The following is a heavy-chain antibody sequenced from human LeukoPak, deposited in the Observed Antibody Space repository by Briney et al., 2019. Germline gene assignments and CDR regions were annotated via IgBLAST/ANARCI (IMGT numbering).Heavy chain of an antibody. D-gene: IGHD3-3*01. CDR3: ARSARLMKGVVEVTALDD. V-gene: IGHV3-48*03. Sequence: GGSLRLSCAASGFTFRSYEMNWVRQAPGKGLEWIAYLSSSGSALSYADSVKGRFTIARDNAKNSVYLEMNSLRADDTAVYYCARSARLMKGVVEVTALDDWGQGTLVTVSS. CDR2: LSSSGSAL. J-gene: IGHJ4*02. CDR1: GFTFRSYE.